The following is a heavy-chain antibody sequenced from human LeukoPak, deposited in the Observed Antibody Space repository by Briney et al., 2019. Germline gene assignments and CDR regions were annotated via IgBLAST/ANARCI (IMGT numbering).Heavy chain of an antibody. CDR1: GGSISSYY. V-gene: IGHV4-59*01. Sequence: SETLSLTCTVSGGSISSYYWSWIRQPPGKGLEWIGYIYYSGSTNYNPSLKSRVTISVDTSKNQFSLKLSSVTAADTAMYYCARIAAGGDWFDPWGQGTLVTVSS. CDR2: IYYSGST. D-gene: IGHD6-13*01. CDR3: ARIAAGGDWFDP. J-gene: IGHJ5*02.